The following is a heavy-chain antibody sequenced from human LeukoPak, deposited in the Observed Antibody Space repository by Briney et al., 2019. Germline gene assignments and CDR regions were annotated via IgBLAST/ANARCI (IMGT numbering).Heavy chain of an antibody. CDR3: AREGTIFGVVGYY. J-gene: IGHJ4*02. CDR2: INPNRGGT. V-gene: IGHV1-2*02. CDR1: GYTFSDYY. Sequence: ASVKVSCKASGYTFSDYYIHWVRQAPGQGLEWMGWINPNRGGTEFAQKLQGRVTMTTDTSTSTAYMELRSLRSDDTAVYYCAREGTIFGVVGYYWGQGTLVTVSS. D-gene: IGHD3-3*01.